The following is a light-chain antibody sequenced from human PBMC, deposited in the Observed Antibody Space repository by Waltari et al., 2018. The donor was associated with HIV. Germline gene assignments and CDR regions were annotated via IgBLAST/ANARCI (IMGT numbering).Light chain of an antibody. CDR2: DAS. CDR1: QTTSTS. Sequence: IQMTQSLSSLSASVGDRVTITCRASQTTSTSLNWYQQKPGKAPNLLISDASSLQSGVPPRFSGSGFGTDFTLTISSLQTEDFATYYCQQSYSIPYTFGQGTKLEIK. J-gene: IGKJ2*01. V-gene: IGKV1-39*01. CDR3: QQSYSIPYT.